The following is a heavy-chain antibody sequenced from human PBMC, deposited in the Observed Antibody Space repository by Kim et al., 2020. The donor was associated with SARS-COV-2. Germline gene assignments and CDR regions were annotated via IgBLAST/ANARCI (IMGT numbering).Heavy chain of an antibody. V-gene: IGHV3-23*01. CDR3: ARESIAAAGAFDI. Sequence: ADAVKGRFTSSRAKSKNTLHLQMNSVRAEDTDVYSCARESIAAAGAFDIWGQGTMVTVSS. J-gene: IGHJ3*02. D-gene: IGHD6-6*01.